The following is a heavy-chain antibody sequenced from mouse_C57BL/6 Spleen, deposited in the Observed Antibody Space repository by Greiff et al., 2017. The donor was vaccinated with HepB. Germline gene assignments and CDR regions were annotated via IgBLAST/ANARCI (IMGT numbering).Heavy chain of an antibody. CDR2: ISYDGSN. CDR1: GYSITSGYY. Sequence: VQLKQSGPGLVKPSQSLSLTCSVTGYSITSGYYWNWIRQFPGNKLEWMGYISYDGSNNYNPSLKNRISITRDTSKNQFFLKLNSVTTEDTATYYCASGDYGSSFDYWGQGTTLTVSA. J-gene: IGHJ2*01. D-gene: IGHD1-1*01. V-gene: IGHV3-6*01. CDR3: ASGDYGSSFDY.